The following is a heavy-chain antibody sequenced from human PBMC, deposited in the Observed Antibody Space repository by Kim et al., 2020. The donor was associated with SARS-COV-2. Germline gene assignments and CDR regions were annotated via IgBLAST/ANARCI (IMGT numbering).Heavy chain of an antibody. CDR3: ARDPTYYDILTGYPDY. Sequence: GGSLRLSCAASGFTFSSYAMHWVRQAPGKGLEWVAVISYDGSNKYYADSVKGRFTISRDNSKNTLYLQMNSLRAEDTTVYYCARDPTYYDILTGYPDYWGQGTLVTVSS. V-gene: IGHV3-30*04. CDR2: ISYDGSNK. D-gene: IGHD3-9*01. J-gene: IGHJ4*02. CDR1: GFTFSSYA.